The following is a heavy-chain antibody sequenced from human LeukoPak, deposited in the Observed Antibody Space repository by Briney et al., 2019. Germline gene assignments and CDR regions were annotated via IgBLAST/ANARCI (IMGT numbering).Heavy chain of an antibody. V-gene: IGHV3-64*01. Sequence: GGSLRLSCAASGFTFCSYAMHWVRQAPGKGLEYVSAISSNGGSTYYANSVKGRFTISRDNSKNTLFLQMGSLRAEDMAVYYCARDLTSGYYFDWYFDLWGRGTLVTVSS. D-gene: IGHD3-22*01. CDR3: ARDLTSGYYFDWYFDL. CDR2: ISSNGGST. CDR1: GFTFCSYA. J-gene: IGHJ2*01.